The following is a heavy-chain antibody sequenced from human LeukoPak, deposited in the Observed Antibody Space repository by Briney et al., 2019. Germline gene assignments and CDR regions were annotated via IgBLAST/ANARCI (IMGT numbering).Heavy chain of an antibody. CDR3: ARVRGSGSNVLDY. D-gene: IGHD3-10*01. CDR1: GYTFTRYY. CDR2: INPNSGGT. Sequence: ASVKVSCKASGYTFTRYYMHWVRQAPGQGLEWMGWINPNSGGTNYAQKFQGRVTMTRDTSISTAYMELSRLRSDDTAVYYCARVRGSGSNVLDYWGQGTLVTVSS. J-gene: IGHJ4*02. V-gene: IGHV1-2*02.